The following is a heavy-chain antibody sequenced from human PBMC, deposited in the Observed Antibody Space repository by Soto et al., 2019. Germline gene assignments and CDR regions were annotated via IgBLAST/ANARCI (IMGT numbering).Heavy chain of an antibody. V-gene: IGHV1-69*01. CDR3: ARVGPAHYYDSSGYYSPLDY. D-gene: IGHD3-22*01. CDR2: IIPMFGTA. Sequence: QVQLVQSGAEVKKPGSSVKVSCKASGDTFSSYAINWVRQAPGQGLEWMGGIIPMFGTANYAQKFKGRVTITAGESTSTVYMELSRLRSEVTAVYYCARVGPAHYYDSSGYYSPLDYWGQGTLVTVSS. J-gene: IGHJ4*02. CDR1: GDTFSSYA.